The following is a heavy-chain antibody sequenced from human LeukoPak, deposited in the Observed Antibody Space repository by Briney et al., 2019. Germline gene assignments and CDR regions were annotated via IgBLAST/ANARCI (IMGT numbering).Heavy chain of an antibody. J-gene: IGHJ4*02. D-gene: IGHD3-10*01. CDR2: ISSSSDYI. Sequence: GGSLRLSCAASEFTFSSYNMNWVRQAPGKGLEGVSSISSSSDYIYYADSVKGRFTISRDNAKNSLYLQMNSLRAEDTAVYYCARGTHQLWFLDKWGQGTLVTVSS. CDR3: ARGTHQLWFLDK. V-gene: IGHV3-21*03. CDR1: EFTFSSYN.